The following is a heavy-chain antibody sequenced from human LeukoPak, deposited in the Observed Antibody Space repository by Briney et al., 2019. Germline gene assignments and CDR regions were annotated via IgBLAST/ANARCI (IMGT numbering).Heavy chain of an antibody. D-gene: IGHD2-2*01. J-gene: IGHJ5*02. CDR1: GGSISSGDYY. V-gene: IGHV4-30-4*01. CDR2: IYYSGST. CDR3: ARGSRHTSLSHWFDP. Sequence: SETLSLTCTVSGGSISSGDYYWSWIRQPPGKGLEWIGYIYYSGSTYYNPSLKSRVAISLDTSENQFSLKLSSMTAADTAVYYCARGSRHTSLSHWFDPWGQGTLVTVSS.